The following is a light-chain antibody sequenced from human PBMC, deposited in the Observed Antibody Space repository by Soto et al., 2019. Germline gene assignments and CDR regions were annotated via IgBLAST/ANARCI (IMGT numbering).Light chain of an antibody. V-gene: IGKV1-5*03. CDR2: KAS. CDR1: QSTGRW. J-gene: IGKJ5*01. CDR3: QHYNTNLIT. Sequence: DMQMTQSPSTLSASVGDRVTITCRASQSTGRWLAWYHQKPGKAPKLLIYKASTLESGVPSRFSVSGSGTEFTLNISSLQPDDFATYYCQHYNTNLITFGQGTRLEIK.